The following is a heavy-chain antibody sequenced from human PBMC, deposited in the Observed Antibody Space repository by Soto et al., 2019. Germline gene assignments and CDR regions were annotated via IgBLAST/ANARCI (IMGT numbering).Heavy chain of an antibody. CDR1: GFTFSSYW. V-gene: IGHV3-74*01. J-gene: IGHJ4*02. D-gene: IGHD5-12*01. Sequence: EVQLVESGGGLVQPGGSLRLSCAASGFTFSSYWMHWVRQAPGKGLVWVSRINSDGSSTSYADSVKGRFTISRDNAKNTLYLQMNSLRAEDTAVYYCARAAGSRGYRGYDSDYWGQGTLVTVSS. CDR3: ARAAGSRGYRGYDSDY. CDR2: INSDGSST.